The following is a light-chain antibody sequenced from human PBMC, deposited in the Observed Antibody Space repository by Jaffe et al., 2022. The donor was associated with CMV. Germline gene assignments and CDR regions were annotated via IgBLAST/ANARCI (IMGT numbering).Light chain of an antibody. CDR2: DVN. Sequence: QSALTQPRSVSGSPGQSVTISCTGTSSDIGRYDYVSWYRQHPGKAPTLMIYDVNRRPSGVPDRFSGSKSGKTASLTISGLQDEDEADYYCCSYGGSYTTVFGGGTKLTVL. J-gene: IGLJ2*01. CDR3: CSYGGSYTTV. V-gene: IGLV2-11*01. CDR1: SSDIGRYDY.